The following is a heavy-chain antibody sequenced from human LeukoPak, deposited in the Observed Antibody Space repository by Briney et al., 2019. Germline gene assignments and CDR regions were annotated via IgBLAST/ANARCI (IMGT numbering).Heavy chain of an antibody. D-gene: IGHD4/OR15-4a*01. J-gene: IGHJ6*02. CDR2: IRGSGGTT. V-gene: IGHV3-23*01. Sequence: PGGSLRLSCAASGFTFSSFAMSWVRQAPGKGLEWVSVIRGSGGTTYYADSVKGRFTISRDNSKNALYLQMNSLRAEDTAVYYCAKGLNPYYSYAMDVWGQGTTVTVSS. CDR3: AKGLNPYYSYAMDV. CDR1: GFTFSSFA.